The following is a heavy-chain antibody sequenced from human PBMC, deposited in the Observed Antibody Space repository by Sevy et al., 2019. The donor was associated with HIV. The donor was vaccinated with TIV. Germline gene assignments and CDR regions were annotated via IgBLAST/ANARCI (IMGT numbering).Heavy chain of an antibody. CDR2: IYPGDSDT. CDR1: GYSFTSYW. Sequence: GKSLKISCKGSGYSFTSYWIGWVRQMPGKGLEWMGIIYPGDSDTRYSPSFQGQATISADKSISTAYLQWSSLKASDTAMYYCARHSPPAWTFFDYWGQGTLVTVSS. CDR3: ARHSPPAWTFFDY. J-gene: IGHJ4*02. D-gene: IGHD3-16*01. V-gene: IGHV5-51*01.